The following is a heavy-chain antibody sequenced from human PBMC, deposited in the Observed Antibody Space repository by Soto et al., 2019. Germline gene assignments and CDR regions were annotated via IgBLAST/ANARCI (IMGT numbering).Heavy chain of an antibody. V-gene: IGHV1-69*13. D-gene: IGHD6-19*01. CDR3: ASQSPGIAVAGFDY. CDR1: GGTFSSYA. CDR2: IIPIFGTA. Sequence: GASVKVSCKASGGTFSSYAISWVRQAPGQGLEWMGGIIPIFGTANYAQKFQGRVTITADESTSTAYMELSSLRSEDTAVYYCASQSPGIAVAGFDYWGQGXLVTVYS. J-gene: IGHJ4*02.